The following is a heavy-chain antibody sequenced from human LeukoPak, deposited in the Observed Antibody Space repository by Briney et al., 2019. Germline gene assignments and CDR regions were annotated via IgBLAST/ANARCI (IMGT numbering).Heavy chain of an antibody. D-gene: IGHD3-22*01. CDR2: ISAYNGNT. J-gene: IGHJ4*02. CDR3: ARETYYYDSSGYYYFDY. CDR1: GCTFTSYG. Sequence: GASVKVSCKASGCTFTSYGISWVRQAPGQGLEWMGWISAYNGNTNYAQKLQGRVTMTTDTSTSTAYMELRSLRSDDTAVYYCARETYYYDSSGYYYFDYWGQGTLVTVSS. V-gene: IGHV1-18*01.